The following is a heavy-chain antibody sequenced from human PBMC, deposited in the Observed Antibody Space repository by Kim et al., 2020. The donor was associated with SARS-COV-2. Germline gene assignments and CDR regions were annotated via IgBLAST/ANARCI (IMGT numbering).Heavy chain of an antibody. CDR3: TTHKDIVVVPAATDYYYYSGMDV. Sequence: GGSLRLSCAASGFTFSNAWMSWVRQAPGKGLEWVGRIKSKTDGGTTDYAAPGKGRFTISRDDSKNTLYLQMNSLKTEDTAVYYCTTHKDIVVVPAATDYYYYSGMDVWGQGTTVTVSS. J-gene: IGHJ6*02. D-gene: IGHD2-2*01. CDR2: IKSKTDGGTT. CDR1: GFTFSNAW. V-gene: IGHV3-15*01.